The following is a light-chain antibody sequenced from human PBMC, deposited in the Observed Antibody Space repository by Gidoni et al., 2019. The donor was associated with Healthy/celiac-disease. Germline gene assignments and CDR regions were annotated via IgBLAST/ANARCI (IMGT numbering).Light chain of an antibody. J-gene: IGKJ5*01. Sequence: DIQMTQSPSSLSASVGDRVTITCQASQDMSNYLNWYQQKPGKAPKLLIYDASNLETGVPSRFSGSGSGTDFTFTISSLQPEDIATYYCQQYDNLPPLTFGQGTRLEIK. CDR3: QQYDNLPPLT. CDR1: QDMSNY. V-gene: IGKV1-33*01. CDR2: DAS.